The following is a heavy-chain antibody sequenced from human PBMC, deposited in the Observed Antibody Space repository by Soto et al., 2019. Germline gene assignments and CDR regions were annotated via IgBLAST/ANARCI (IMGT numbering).Heavy chain of an antibody. CDR1: GFTFGDYA. CDR3: TSGRFGELLKNWFDP. V-gene: IGHV3-49*03. CDR2: IRSKAYGGTT. D-gene: IGHD3-10*01. Sequence: GGSLRLSCTASGFTFGDYAMSWFRQAPGKGLEWVGFIRSKAYGGTTEYAASVKGRFTISRDDSKSIAYLQMNSLKTEDTAVYYCTSGRFGELLKNWFDPWGQGTLVTVSS. J-gene: IGHJ5*02.